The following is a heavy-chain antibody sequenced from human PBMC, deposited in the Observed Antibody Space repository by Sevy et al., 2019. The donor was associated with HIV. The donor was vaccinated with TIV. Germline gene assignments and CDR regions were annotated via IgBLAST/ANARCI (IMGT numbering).Heavy chain of an antibody. D-gene: IGHD3-3*01. CDR2: IRYDGSNK. CDR1: GFTFSSYG. CDR3: AKDRSLSLEWLFSAFDI. J-gene: IGHJ3*02. Sequence: GGSLRLSCAASGFTFSSYGMHWVRQAPGKGLEWVAFIRYDGSNKYYADSVKGRFTISRDNSKNTLYLLMNSLRAEDTAVYYCAKDRSLSLEWLFSAFDIWGQGTMVTVSS. V-gene: IGHV3-30*02.